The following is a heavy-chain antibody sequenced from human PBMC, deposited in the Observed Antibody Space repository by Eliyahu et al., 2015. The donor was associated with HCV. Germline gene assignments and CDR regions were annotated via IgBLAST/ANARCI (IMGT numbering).Heavy chain of an antibody. CDR1: GFTFXEYS. Sequence: QVQLEESGGGVVQPGGSLRLSCGTSGFTFXEYSMHWVRXAPGKGLGWVAIMSYDGKTKYYVDSVKGRFTISRDNVKNTLDLQMNSLNNEDTAVYYCARWAVGRRSSPSLGGFDYWGQGTLVTVSS. CDR2: MSYDGKTK. V-gene: IGHV3-30*04. J-gene: IGHJ4*02. CDR3: ARWAVGRRSSPSLGGFDY. D-gene: IGHD6-6*01.